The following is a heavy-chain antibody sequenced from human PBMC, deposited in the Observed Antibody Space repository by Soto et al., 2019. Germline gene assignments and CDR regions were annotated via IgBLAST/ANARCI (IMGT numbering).Heavy chain of an antibody. CDR2: ISSSSSYI. Sequence: RGSLRLSCAASGFTFSSYSMNWVRQAPGKGLEWVSSISSSSSYIYYADSVKGRFTISRDNAKNSLYLQMNSLRAEDTAVYYCARDRDVYSSSFDYWGQGTLVTVSS. V-gene: IGHV3-21*01. CDR3: ARDRDVYSSSFDY. D-gene: IGHD6-6*01. CDR1: GFTFSSYS. J-gene: IGHJ4*02.